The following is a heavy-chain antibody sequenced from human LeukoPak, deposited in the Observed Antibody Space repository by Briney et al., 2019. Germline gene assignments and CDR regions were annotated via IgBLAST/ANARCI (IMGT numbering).Heavy chain of an antibody. CDR1: GGPISDYY. CDR2: IYNSRSS. Sequence: SETLSLTCTVSGGPISDYYWSWIRQSPGKGLEWIGYIYNSRSSSYNPSLRSRVTISLDTSKNQFSLKLSSVTAADTAVYFCARGTSSAWYGFDYWGQGTLVTVSS. V-gene: IGHV4-59*01. J-gene: IGHJ4*02. CDR3: ARGTSSAWYGFDY. D-gene: IGHD6-19*01.